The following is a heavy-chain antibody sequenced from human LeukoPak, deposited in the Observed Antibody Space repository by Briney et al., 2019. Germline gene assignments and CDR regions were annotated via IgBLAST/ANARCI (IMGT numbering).Heavy chain of an antibody. V-gene: IGHV3-20*04. CDR1: GFTFDDYG. J-gene: IGHJ6*03. D-gene: IGHD2-21*02. CDR3: ARAYCGGDCYSVGYYYYYMDV. CDR2: INWNGGST. Sequence: PGGSLRLSCAASGFTFDDYGMSWVRQAPGKGLEWVSGINWNGGSTGYADSVKGRFTISRDSAKNSLYLQMNSLRAEDTALYYCARAYCGGDCYSVGYYYYYMDVWGKGTTVTVSS.